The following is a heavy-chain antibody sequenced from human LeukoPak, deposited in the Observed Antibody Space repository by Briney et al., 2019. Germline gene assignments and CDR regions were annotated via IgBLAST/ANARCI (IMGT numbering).Heavy chain of an antibody. CDR1: GFTFNSYF. Sequence: GGSLRLSCAASGFTFNSYFLNWVRQAPGKGLEWASSISGTSNYIYYADSVKGRFTISRHNAKNSLYLQMNSLRAEDTAVYYCARDRLITMVRGSSNWFDPWGQGTLVTVSS. V-gene: IGHV3-21*01. CDR3: ARDRLITMVRGSSNWFDP. CDR2: ISGTSNYI. D-gene: IGHD3-10*01. J-gene: IGHJ5*02.